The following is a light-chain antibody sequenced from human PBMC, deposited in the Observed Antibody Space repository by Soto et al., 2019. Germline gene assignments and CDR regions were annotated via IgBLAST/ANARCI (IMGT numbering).Light chain of an antibody. CDR2: DVS. V-gene: IGKV1-5*01. Sequence: DIQMTQSPSTVSASVGDSVTITCRASQSITTWLVWYQQRPGKAPKLLIYDVSSLQSGVPSRFSGSGSGTEFTLPISSLQSDDFATYYCQHYKMYSPWTFGQGTKVEIK. CDR1: QSITTW. J-gene: IGKJ1*01. CDR3: QHYKMYSPWT.